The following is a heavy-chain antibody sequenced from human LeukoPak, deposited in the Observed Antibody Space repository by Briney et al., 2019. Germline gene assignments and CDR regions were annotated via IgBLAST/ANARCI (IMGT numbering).Heavy chain of an antibody. Sequence: SETLSLACTVSGASISTYYWNWIRRPPGKGLEWIGYIYYTGSTNYNPSLKSRVTISVDTSKNQFSLKLSSVTAADTAVYYCARSGGYSSSWSLWGQGTLVTVSS. CDR2: IYYTGST. D-gene: IGHD6-13*01. CDR3: ARSGGYSSSWSL. V-gene: IGHV4-59*01. CDR1: GASISTYY. J-gene: IGHJ4*02.